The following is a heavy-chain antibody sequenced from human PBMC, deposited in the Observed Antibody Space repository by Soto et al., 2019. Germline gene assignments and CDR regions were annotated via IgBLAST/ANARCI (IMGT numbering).Heavy chain of an antibody. CDR1: GFAFGRYA. D-gene: IGHD6-19*01. J-gene: IGHJ5*02. CDR2: MGGSVDSK. CDR3: ARDQISGWYDN. V-gene: IGHV3-23*01. Sequence: EVQLLESGGGLVKPGGSLRLSCAASGFAFGRYALSWVRQAPGKGLEWVSAMGGSVDSKSYADSVKGRFTISRDDPKNTLFLEMNIPRPEDTAIYFCARDQISGWYDNWGQGTLVTVSS.